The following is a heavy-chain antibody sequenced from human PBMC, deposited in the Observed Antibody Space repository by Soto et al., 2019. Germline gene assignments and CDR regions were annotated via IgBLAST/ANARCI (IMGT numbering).Heavy chain of an antibody. Sequence: ASVKVSCKASGYTFTGYYMHWVRQAPGQGLEWMGWINPNSGSTNYAQKFQGWVTMTRDTSISTAYMELSRLRSDDTAVYYCARDLHSSSWYDYYYYGMDVWGQGTTVTVSS. D-gene: IGHD6-13*01. CDR3: ARDLHSSSWYDYYYYGMDV. J-gene: IGHJ6*02. CDR2: INPNSGST. V-gene: IGHV1-2*04. CDR1: GYTFTGYY.